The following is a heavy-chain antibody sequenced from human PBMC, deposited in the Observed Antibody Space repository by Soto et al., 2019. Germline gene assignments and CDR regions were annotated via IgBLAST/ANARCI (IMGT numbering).Heavy chain of an antibody. CDR2: IYPADSDA. Sequence: GESLKISCKADGYSFTRHWIGWVRQVPGRGLEWVAVIYPADSDARYSPSFRGRGTISVDISINTAYLQWRSLKASDTAIYFCARQDIVTAQVRGVYFDSWGQGTPVTVSS. V-gene: IGHV5-51*01. D-gene: IGHD2-15*01. CDR3: ARQDIVTAQVRGVYFDS. J-gene: IGHJ4*02. CDR1: GYSFTRHW.